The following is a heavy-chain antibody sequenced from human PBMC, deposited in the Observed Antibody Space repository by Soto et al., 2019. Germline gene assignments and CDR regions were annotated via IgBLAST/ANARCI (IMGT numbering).Heavy chain of an antibody. CDR2: IWYDGSNK. J-gene: IGHJ6*02. V-gene: IGHV3-33*01. D-gene: IGHD3-10*01. CDR3: AREDPTGAYGMDV. Sequence: PGGSLRLSCAASGFTFSSYGMHWVRQAPGKGLEWVAVIWYDGSNKYYADSVKGRFTISRDNSKNTLYLQMNSLRAEDTAVYYCAREDPTGAYGMDVWGQGTTVTVSS. CDR1: GFTFSSYG.